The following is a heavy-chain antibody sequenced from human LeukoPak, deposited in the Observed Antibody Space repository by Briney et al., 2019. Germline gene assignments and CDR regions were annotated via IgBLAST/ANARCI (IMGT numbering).Heavy chain of an antibody. J-gene: IGHJ4*02. CDR1: GDSINSGTYY. Sequence: SETLSLTCTVSGDSINSGTYYWGWIRQPPGKGLEWIGSVYYTGNTYYNPSLKSRVTISVDTSKNQFSLKLSSVTAADTAVYYCARGAYYASSGHSLPFEYWGQGTLVTVSS. D-gene: IGHD3-22*01. CDR2: VYYTGNT. CDR3: ARGAYYASSGHSLPFEY. V-gene: IGHV4-39*01.